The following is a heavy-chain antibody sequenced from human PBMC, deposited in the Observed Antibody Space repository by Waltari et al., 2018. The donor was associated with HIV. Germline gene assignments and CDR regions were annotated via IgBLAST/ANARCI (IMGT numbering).Heavy chain of an antibody. D-gene: IGHD1-1*01. CDR3: VGDRTSLTTGDFDS. CDR2: MSRGSALS. CDR1: GIAFDLFT. J-gene: IGHJ4*02. V-gene: IGHV3-21*02. Sequence: ELVESGGGLFKPGPSLRLSCNDSGIAFDLFTMPWVRPAPGRGLEGVAAMSRGSALSYYADSFKGRISISRDNAKKSLFLQMNSLTADDTGLYFCVGDRTSLTTGDFDSWGQGVPVIVSS.